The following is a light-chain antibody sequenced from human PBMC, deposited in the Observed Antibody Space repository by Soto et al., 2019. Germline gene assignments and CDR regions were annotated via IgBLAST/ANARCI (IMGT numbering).Light chain of an antibody. J-gene: IGLJ2*01. CDR3: AAWDDSLNGPV. CDR2: SNN. Sequence: QSVLTQPPSASGTPGQRVTICWSGSSSNIGSNTVNWYQQLPGTAPKLLIYSNNQRPSGVPDRFSGSKSGTSASLAISGLQSEDEADYYCAAWDDSLNGPVFGGGTKLTVL. CDR1: SSNIGSNT. V-gene: IGLV1-44*01.